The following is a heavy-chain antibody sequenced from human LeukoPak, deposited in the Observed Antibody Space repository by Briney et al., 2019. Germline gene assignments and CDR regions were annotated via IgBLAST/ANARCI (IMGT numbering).Heavy chain of an antibody. D-gene: IGHD3-22*01. Sequence: RASVKVSCKASGYTFTSYDINWVRQAPGQGLEWMGWISAYNGNTNYAQKLQGRVTMTTDTSTSTAYMELRSLRSDDTAVYYCARVNIGSGYYYDAFDIWGQGTMVTASS. CDR1: GYTFTSYD. J-gene: IGHJ3*02. CDR3: ARVNIGSGYYYDAFDI. CDR2: ISAYNGNT. V-gene: IGHV1-18*01.